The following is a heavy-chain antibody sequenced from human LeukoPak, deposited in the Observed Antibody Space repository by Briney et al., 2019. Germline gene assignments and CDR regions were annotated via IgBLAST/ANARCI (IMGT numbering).Heavy chain of an antibody. D-gene: IGHD1-14*01. Sequence: GGSLRLSCAASGFTFSNYNMNWVRQAPGKGLEWVSGISGSGGSTYYADSVEGRFTISRDNPKNTLYLQMNSLRAEDTAVYYCAKELSVRNQFDYWGQGTLVTVSS. CDR2: ISGSGGST. V-gene: IGHV3-23*01. CDR1: GFTFSNYN. CDR3: AKELSVRNQFDY. J-gene: IGHJ4*02.